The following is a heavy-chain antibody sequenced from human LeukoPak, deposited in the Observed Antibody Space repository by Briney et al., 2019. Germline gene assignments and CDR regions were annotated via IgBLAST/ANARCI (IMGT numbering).Heavy chain of an antibody. CDR2: ISSDGRTT. CDR1: GFTVSSHW. D-gene: IGHD3-22*01. V-gene: IGHV3-74*01. CDR3: TRGRLNDDSGGYDHFDS. Sequence: GGSLRLSCAASGFTVSSHWMHWVRQAPGKGLALVSRISSDGRTTTYLDSVKGRFTIFRDNAKNTLYLQMNSLRVEDTAVYYCTRGRLNDDSGGYDHFDSWGQGTLVTVSS. J-gene: IGHJ4*02.